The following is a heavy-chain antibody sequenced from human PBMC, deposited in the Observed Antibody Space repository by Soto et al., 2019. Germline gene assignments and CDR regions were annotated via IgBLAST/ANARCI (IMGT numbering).Heavy chain of an antibody. D-gene: IGHD5-12*01. J-gene: IGHJ4*02. V-gene: IGHV1-18*01. Sequence: SSVKVSCKASGDTFTSYCISWVRQAPGQGLEWMGWISAYNANTQYAQRLQGRVTMTTDTSTSTAYMELRSLRSDDTAVYYCARDPHRDGYALVFDYWGQGTLVTVSS. CDR3: ARDPHRDGYALVFDY. CDR1: GDTFTSYC. CDR2: ISAYNANT.